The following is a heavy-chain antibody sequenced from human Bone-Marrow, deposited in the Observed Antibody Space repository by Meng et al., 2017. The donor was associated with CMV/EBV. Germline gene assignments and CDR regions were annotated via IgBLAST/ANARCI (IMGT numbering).Heavy chain of an antibody. CDR3: ARCAYDFWHGVYSGVVDYNGMDV. CDR2: LNPNGGTT. Sequence: ASVKVSCKASGYTATTYYIHWVRQAPGQGLEWMGILNPNGGTTKCAEKFLGRVTMTSDTSTGQVYMEMTSLRSEDTAVYYCARCAYDFWHGVYSGVVDYNGMDVWGQGTTVTVSS. V-gene: IGHV1-46*01. J-gene: IGHJ6*02. D-gene: IGHD3-3*01. CDR1: GYTATTYY.